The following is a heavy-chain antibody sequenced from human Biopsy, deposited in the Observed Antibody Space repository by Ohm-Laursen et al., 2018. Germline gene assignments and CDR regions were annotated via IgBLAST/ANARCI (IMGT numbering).Heavy chain of an antibody. V-gene: IGHV4-34*01. CDR3: VRGVDYYDPYHYYALDV. CDR1: GESFNGYY. J-gene: IGHJ6*02. CDR2: INHSGRT. Sequence: GTLSLTWAVYGESFNGYYWSWIHQTPGKGLEWIGEINHSGRTNYNPSLKSRVTISVDTSKNQSSLKVRSGTAADTAVYYCVRGVDYYDPYHYYALDVWGQGTTVTVSS. D-gene: IGHD3-22*01.